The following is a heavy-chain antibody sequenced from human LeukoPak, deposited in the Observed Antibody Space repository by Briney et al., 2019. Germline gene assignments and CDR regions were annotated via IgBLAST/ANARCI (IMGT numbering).Heavy chain of an antibody. D-gene: IGHD2-15*01. CDR1: GYTFTSYG. J-gene: IGHJ4*02. V-gene: IGHV1-18*01. Sequence: WASVKVSCKASGYTFTSYGISWVRQAPGQGLEWMGWISAYNGNTNYAQKLQGRVTMTTDTSTSTAYMELRSLRSDDTAVYYCARDSTDVVVVAAYFDYWGQGTLVTVSS. CDR3: ARDSTDVVVVAAYFDY. CDR2: ISAYNGNT.